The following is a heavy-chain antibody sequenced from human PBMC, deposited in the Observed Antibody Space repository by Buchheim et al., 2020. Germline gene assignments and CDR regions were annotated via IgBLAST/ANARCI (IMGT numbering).Heavy chain of an antibody. CDR1: GIAFRGYS. Sequence: VQLVESGGALVQPGQSLRLSCEAPGIAFRGYSMNWVRQAPGRGLEWLSHITSDSATIYYADSVKGRFTVSRDNAKNSVFLEMNSLRDEDTGVYFCARSFSYWSGNWFDIWGQGT. V-gene: IGHV3-48*02. J-gene: IGHJ5*02. D-gene: IGHD1-26*01. CDR2: ITSDSATI. CDR3: ARSFSYWSGNWFDI.